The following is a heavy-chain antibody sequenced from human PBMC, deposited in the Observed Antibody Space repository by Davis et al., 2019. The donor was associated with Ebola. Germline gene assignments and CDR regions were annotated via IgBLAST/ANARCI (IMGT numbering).Heavy chain of an antibody. CDR1: GFTFSSYD. V-gene: IGHV3-13*01. CDR2: IGTAGDT. D-gene: IGHD3-22*01. J-gene: IGHJ3*02. Sequence: PGGSLRLSCAASGFTFSSYDMHWVRQATGKGLEWVSAIGTAGDTYYPGSVKGRFTISRENAKNSLYLQMNSLRAGDTAVYYCARENYYYDSSGHGGAFDIWGQGTMVTVSS. CDR3: ARENYYYDSSGHGGAFDI.